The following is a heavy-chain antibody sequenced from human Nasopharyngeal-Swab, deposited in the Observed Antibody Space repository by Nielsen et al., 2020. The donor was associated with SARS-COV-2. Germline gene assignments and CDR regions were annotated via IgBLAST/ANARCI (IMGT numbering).Heavy chain of an antibody. J-gene: IGHJ6*03. Sequence: GESLKISCAASGFTFSSYAMHWVRQAPGKGLEWVAVISYDGSNKYYADSVKGRFTISRDTSRSAVYLLMNSLRVEDTALYYCARADRGGSYFSQYYYYMDVWGTGTTVTVSS. CDR1: GFTFSSYA. CDR2: ISYDGSNK. D-gene: IGHD1-26*01. CDR3: ARADRGGSYFSQYYYYMDV. V-gene: IGHV3-30-3*01.